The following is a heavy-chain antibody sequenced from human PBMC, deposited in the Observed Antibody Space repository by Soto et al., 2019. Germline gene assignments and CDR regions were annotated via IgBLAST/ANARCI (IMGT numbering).Heavy chain of an antibody. CDR2: IHHSGRT. Sequence: SETLSLTCTVSGGSISTYSWNWIRQPPGKGLEWIGYIHHSGRTNYNPSLRSRVTISVDTSNNQFSLKLTSVTAADSAIYYFALTFYDSVVTPPSELHLWGQGALVT. J-gene: IGHJ1*01. D-gene: IGHD3-3*02. CDR1: GGSISTYS. V-gene: IGHV4-59*03. CDR3: ALTFYDSVVTPPSELHL.